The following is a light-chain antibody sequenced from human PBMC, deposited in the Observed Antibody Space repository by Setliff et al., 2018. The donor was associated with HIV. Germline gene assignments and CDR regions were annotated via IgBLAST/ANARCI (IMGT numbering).Light chain of an antibody. Sequence: SYELTQPLSVSVAPGKTARITCGGDNIGSKSVHWYQQKPGQAPVVVIYYDNDRPSGIPERFSGSISGNTATLTISGVEAGDEADYFCQVWDTGSDPPCVFAAGTKVTVL. J-gene: IGLJ1*01. CDR3: QVWDTGSDPPCV. V-gene: IGLV3-21*04. CDR1: NIGSKS. CDR2: YDN.